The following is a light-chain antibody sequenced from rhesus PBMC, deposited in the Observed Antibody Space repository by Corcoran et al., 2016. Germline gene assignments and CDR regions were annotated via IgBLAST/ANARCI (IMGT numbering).Light chain of an antibody. J-gene: IGKJ1*01. CDR1: QTISSY. CDR2: AAS. Sequence: DIQMTQSPSSLSASVGDRVTITCRASQTISSYLAWYQQKPGKVPKLLIYAASTLQSGVPSRFSGSGSGTDFTLTISSLQPEDFATYYCQHGYGTPWTFGQGTKVEIK. V-gene: IGKV1S8*01. CDR3: QHGYGTPWT.